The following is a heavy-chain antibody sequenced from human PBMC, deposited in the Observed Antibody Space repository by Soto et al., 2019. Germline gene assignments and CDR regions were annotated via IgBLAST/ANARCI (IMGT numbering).Heavy chain of an antibody. CDR2: ISGSGGST. CDR3: AKGVNYYDSSSYYSYYYNGMDV. Sequence: EVQLLESGGNLVQPGGSLRLSCAASGFTFNTYAMTWVRQAPGKGLEWVSAISGSGGSTYYADSVKGRFTISRDNSENTVYLQMNSLRAEDTAVYYCAKGVNYYDSSSYYSYYYNGMDVWGQGTTVTVSS. J-gene: IGHJ6*02. V-gene: IGHV3-23*01. CDR1: GFTFNTYA. D-gene: IGHD3-22*01.